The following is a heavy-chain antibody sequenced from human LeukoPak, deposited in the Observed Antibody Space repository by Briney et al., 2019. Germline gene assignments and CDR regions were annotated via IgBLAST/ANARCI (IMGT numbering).Heavy chain of an antibody. Sequence: ASVKVSCKASGYTFTGYYMHWVRQAPGQGLEWMGWINPNSGGTNYAQKFQGRVTMTRDTSISTAYMELSRLRSDDTGVYYCARDRQAYYDFWSGYLNWFDPWGQGTLVTVSS. CDR3: ARDRQAYYDFWSGYLNWFDP. D-gene: IGHD3-3*01. CDR2: INPNSGGT. CDR1: GYTFTGYY. J-gene: IGHJ5*02. V-gene: IGHV1-2*02.